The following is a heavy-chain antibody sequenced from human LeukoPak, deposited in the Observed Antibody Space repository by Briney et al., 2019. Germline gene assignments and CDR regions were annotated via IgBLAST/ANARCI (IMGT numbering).Heavy chain of an antibody. D-gene: IGHD6-19*01. CDR1: GGSFSGYY. CDR2: ISSSGSTI. CDR3: ARDGLIGAVAVPDY. V-gene: IGHV3-11*01. Sequence: LSLTCAVYGGSFSGYYWSWIRQAPGKGLEWVSYISSSGSTIYYADSVKGRFTISRDNAKNSLYLQMNSLRAEDTAVYYCARDGLIGAVAVPDYWGQGTLVTVSS. J-gene: IGHJ4*02.